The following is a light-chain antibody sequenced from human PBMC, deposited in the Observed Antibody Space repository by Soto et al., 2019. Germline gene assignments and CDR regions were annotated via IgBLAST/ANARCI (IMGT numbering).Light chain of an antibody. CDR3: QAWDSSTVV. J-gene: IGLJ2*01. CDR2: QDS. Sequence: SYELTQPPSVSVSPGQTASITCSGAKLGDKYACWYQQKPGQSPVPVIYQDSKRPSGIPERFSGSNSGNTATLTISGTQAMDEADYYCQAWDSSTVVFGGGTKLTVL. V-gene: IGLV3-1*01. CDR1: KLGDKY.